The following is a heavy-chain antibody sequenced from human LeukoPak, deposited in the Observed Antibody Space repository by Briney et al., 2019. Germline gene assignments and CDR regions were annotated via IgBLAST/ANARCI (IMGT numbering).Heavy chain of an antibody. Sequence: GRSLRLSCAASGFTFSNYGMHWVRQAPGKGLEWVVVIWSDGSNTYYADSVKGRFAISRDNAENSLYLQMNSLKAEDTAVYYCGRFTRSGDSVYWGQGTLVTVSS. V-gene: IGHV3-33*03. CDR2: IWSDGSNT. D-gene: IGHD7-27*01. CDR3: GRFTRSGDSVY. CDR1: GFTFSNYG. J-gene: IGHJ4*02.